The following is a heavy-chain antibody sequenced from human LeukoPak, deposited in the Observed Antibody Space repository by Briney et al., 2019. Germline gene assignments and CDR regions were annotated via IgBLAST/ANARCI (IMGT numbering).Heavy chain of an antibody. CDR3: AREGYDSGMDV. Sequence: ASVKVSCKASGHTFSGYYMHWVRQAPGQGLEWMGWINPNSGGTNYAQKFQGRVTMTRDTSISAAYVDLSGLTSDDTAVYYCAREGYDSGMDVWGKGTTVTVSS. CDR1: GHTFSGYY. CDR2: INPNSGGT. J-gene: IGHJ6*04. D-gene: IGHD3-22*01. V-gene: IGHV1-2*02.